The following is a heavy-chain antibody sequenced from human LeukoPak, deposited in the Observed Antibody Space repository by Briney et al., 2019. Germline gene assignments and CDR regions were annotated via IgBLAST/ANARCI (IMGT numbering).Heavy chain of an antibody. CDR2: ISGSGGST. V-gene: IGHV3-23*01. CDR3: AKGDYYGSGSRSYYMDV. D-gene: IGHD3-10*01. Sequence: GGSLRLSCAASGFTFSSYAVSWVRQAPGKGLEWVSAISGSGGSTYYADSVKGRFTISRDNSKNTLYLQMNSLRAEDTAVYYCAKGDYYGSGSRSYYMDVWGKGTTVTVSS. J-gene: IGHJ6*03. CDR1: GFTFSSYA.